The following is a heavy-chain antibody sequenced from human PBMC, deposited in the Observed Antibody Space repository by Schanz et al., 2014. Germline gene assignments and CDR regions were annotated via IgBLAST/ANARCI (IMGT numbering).Heavy chain of an antibody. J-gene: IGHJ6*02. Sequence: QVRLVQSGTEVKKPGASVKLSCKASGYSFINYGISWVRQAPGQGLEWMGWISAYNGDTNFAQKFQDRVIMTTDTTTTTAYMELRSLRTDDTAVYYCARAKRFGDMDVWGQGTTVTVSS. CDR3: ARAKRFGDMDV. V-gene: IGHV1-18*01. D-gene: IGHD3-10*01. CDR1: GYSFINYG. CDR2: ISAYNGDT.